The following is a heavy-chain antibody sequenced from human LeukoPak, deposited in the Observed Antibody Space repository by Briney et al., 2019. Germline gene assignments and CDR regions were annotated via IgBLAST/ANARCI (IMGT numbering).Heavy chain of an antibody. CDR3: ARVQGSSSWSFAGFDP. J-gene: IGHJ5*02. Sequence: SETLSLTCTVSGGSISSYYWSWIRQPPGKGLEGIGYIYYSGSTNYNPSLNSRVTISVDTSKNQFSLKMRSVTAADTAVYYCARVQGSSSWSFAGFDPWGQGTLVTVSS. CDR1: GGSISSYY. CDR2: IYYSGST. V-gene: IGHV4-59*01. D-gene: IGHD6-13*01.